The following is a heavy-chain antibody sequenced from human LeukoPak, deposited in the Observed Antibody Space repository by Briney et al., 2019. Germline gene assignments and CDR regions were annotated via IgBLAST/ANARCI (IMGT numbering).Heavy chain of an antibody. J-gene: IGHJ6*03. V-gene: IGHV4-30-4*08. D-gene: IGHD1-14*01. CDR1: GGSISSGDYY. CDR2: IYYSGST. Sequence: PSETLSLTCTVSGGSISSGDYYWSWIRQPPGKGLEWIGYIYYSGSTYYNPSLKSRVTISVDTSKNQFSLKLSSVTAADTAVYYCARGTTPPGYYYYYMDVWGKGTTVTVSS. CDR3: ARGTTPPGYYYYYMDV.